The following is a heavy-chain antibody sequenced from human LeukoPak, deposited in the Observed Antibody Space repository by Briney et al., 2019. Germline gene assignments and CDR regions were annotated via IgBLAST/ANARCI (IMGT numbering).Heavy chain of an antibody. J-gene: IGHJ4*02. D-gene: IGHD6-13*01. CDR1: EFTFSSYG. CDR2: IRFDGRDK. V-gene: IGHV3-30*02. Sequence: GGSLRLSCAASEFTFSSYGMNWVRQAPGKGLEWVAFIRFDGRDKYYTDSVKGRLTISRDNSKSTLDLQMNSLRVEDTAVYYCAKDRYSSSSTFTINPFDYWGQGILVTVSS. CDR3: AKDRYSSSSTFTINPFDY.